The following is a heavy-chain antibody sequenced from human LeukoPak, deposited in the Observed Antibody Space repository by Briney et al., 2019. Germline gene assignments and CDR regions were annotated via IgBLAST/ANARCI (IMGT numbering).Heavy chain of an antibody. D-gene: IGHD4-17*01. J-gene: IGHJ4*02. Sequence: PSETLSLTCAVSGVSFNDYYWSWVRQTPGKGLEWIGEINHSGYTNDSPSLKSRVTLSINTSRKQFSLNLRSVTVADTGIYYCTRMTTGHDYWGQGTLVTVSS. V-gene: IGHV4-34*01. CDR1: GVSFNDYY. CDR3: TRMTTGHDY. CDR2: INHSGYT.